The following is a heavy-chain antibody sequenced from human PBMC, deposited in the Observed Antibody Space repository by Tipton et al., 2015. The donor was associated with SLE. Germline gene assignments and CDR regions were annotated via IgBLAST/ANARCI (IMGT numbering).Heavy chain of an antibody. CDR2: IDPNSGDT. J-gene: IGHJ6*03. Sequence: QVQLVQSGAKVKKPGASVKVSCKASGYTFRGYYIHWVRQTPGQGLEWMGWIDPNSGDTKYTQKFQGRVTMTRDTSVTTAYMDLTWLTSDDTAVYFCARDGANSYYMDVWGKGTTVTVSS. CDR1: GYTFRGYY. CDR3: ARDGANSYYMDV. D-gene: IGHD4/OR15-4a*01. V-gene: IGHV1-2*02.